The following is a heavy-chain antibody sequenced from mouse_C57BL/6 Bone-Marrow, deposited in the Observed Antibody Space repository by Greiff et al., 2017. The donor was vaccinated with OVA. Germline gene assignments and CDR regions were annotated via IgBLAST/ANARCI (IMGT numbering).Heavy chain of an antibody. CDR3: ASYYYGSSYVYYWYFDV. CDR1: GYAFSSSW. J-gene: IGHJ1*03. CDR2: IYPGDGDT. V-gene: IGHV1-82*01. D-gene: IGHD1-1*01. Sequence: LQESGPELVKPGASVKISCKASGYAFSSSWMNWVKQRPGKGLEWIGRIYPGDGDTNYNGKFKGKATLTADKSSSTAYMQLSSLTSEDSAVYFCASYYYGSSYVYYWYFDVWGTGTTVTVSS.